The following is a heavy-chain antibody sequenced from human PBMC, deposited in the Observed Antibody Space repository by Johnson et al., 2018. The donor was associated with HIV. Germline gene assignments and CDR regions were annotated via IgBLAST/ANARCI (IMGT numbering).Heavy chain of an antibody. CDR3: ARALSPYDYGSGKGDAFDI. J-gene: IGHJ3*02. V-gene: IGHV3-20*04. CDR1: GFIFADYG. D-gene: IGHD3-10*01. CDR2: INWNGGST. Sequence: VQLVESGGGVLRPGGSLRLSCEGFGFIFADYGLSWVRQAPGRGLEWVSGINWNGGSTGYADSVKGRFTISRDNAKNSLYLQMNSLRAEDTALYYCARALSPYDYGSGKGDAFDIWGQGTMVTVSS.